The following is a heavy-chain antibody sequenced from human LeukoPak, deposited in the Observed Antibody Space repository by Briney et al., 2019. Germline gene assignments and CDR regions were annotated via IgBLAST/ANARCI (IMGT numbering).Heavy chain of an antibody. Sequence: GGSLRLSCAASGFTFSSYGMHWVRQAPGKGLEWVAFIRYDGSNKYYADSVKGRFTTSRDNSKNTLYLQMNSLRAEDTAVYYCAKWKDYYDSSGYYGVYYYYMDVWGKGTTVTVSS. CDR3: AKWKDYYDSSGYYGVYYYYMDV. CDR1: GFTFSSYG. V-gene: IGHV3-30*02. J-gene: IGHJ6*03. CDR2: IRYDGSNK. D-gene: IGHD3-22*01.